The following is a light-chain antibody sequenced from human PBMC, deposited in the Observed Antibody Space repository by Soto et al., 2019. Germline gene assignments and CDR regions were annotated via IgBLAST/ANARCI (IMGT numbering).Light chain of an antibody. CDR1: QGIRHF. Sequence: DIQMTQSPTSLSASVGDRVTITCRASQGIRHFVAWYQQKPGKAPKLLIYAASTLQSGVPSRFSGSGSGTDFTLTINSLQPEDVATYSCQKYSSVPFFGPGTKVEIK. CDR3: QKYSSVPF. CDR2: AAS. J-gene: IGKJ3*01. V-gene: IGKV1-27*01.